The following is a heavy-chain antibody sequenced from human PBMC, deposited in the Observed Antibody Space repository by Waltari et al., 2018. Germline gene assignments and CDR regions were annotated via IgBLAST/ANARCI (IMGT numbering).Heavy chain of an antibody. CDR1: GFTFSSYW. CDR3: ARVAVTTPWYFDL. Sequence: EVQLVESGGGLVQPGGSLRLSCAASGFTFSSYWMHWVRQAPGKGLVWVSRINRAGSTTTYTDSVKGRFTISRDNAKNTLYLQMNSLRAEDTAVYYCARVAVTTPWYFDLWGRGTLVTVSS. J-gene: IGHJ2*01. D-gene: IGHD2-21*02. CDR2: INRAGSTT. V-gene: IGHV3-74*01.